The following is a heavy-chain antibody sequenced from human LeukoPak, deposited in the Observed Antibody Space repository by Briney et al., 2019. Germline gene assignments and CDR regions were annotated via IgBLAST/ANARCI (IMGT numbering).Heavy chain of an antibody. CDR2: IYYSGST. CDR3: ARDLPTIFGVVISPNWFDP. D-gene: IGHD3-3*01. Sequence: PSETLSLTCTVSGVSINDYYWTWIRQPPGKGLEWIGSIYYSGSTYYNPSLKSRVTISVDTSKNQFSLKLSSVTAADTAVYYCARDLPTIFGVVISPNWFDPWGQGTLVTVSS. CDR1: GVSINDYY. J-gene: IGHJ5*02. V-gene: IGHV4-39*07.